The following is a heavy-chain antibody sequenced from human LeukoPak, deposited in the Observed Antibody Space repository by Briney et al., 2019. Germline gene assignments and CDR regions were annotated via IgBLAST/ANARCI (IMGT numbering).Heavy chain of an antibody. CDR1: GFTFSSYS. V-gene: IGHV3-23*01. Sequence: GGSLRLSCAASGFTFSSYSMNWVRQAPGKGLEWVSAISGSGGSTYYADSVKGWFTISRDNSKNTLYLQMNSLRAEDTAVYYCAKDQDLDGTIGMGPAFDIWGQGTMVTVSS. D-gene: IGHD1-1*01. J-gene: IGHJ3*02. CDR2: ISGSGGST. CDR3: AKDQDLDGTIGMGPAFDI.